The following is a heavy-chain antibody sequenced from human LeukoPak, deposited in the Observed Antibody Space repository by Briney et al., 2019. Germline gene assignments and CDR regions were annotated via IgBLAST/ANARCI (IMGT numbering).Heavy chain of an antibody. J-gene: IGHJ6*03. CDR1: GYTFSNYG. V-gene: IGHV1-18*01. CDR2: ISAYNSNT. Sequence: ASVKVSCKASGYTFSNYGINWVRQAPGQGLEWMGWISAYNSNTNYAQKLQGRVTMTTDTSTSTAYMELRSLRSDDTAVYYCARVASSSWDYYYYMDVWGKGTTVTVSS. CDR3: ARVASSSWDYYYYMDV. D-gene: IGHD6-13*01.